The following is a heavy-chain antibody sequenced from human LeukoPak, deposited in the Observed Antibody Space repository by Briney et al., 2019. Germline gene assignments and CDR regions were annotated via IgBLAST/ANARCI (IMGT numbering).Heavy chain of an antibody. CDR2: IKSKYDGETT. Sequence: PGGSLRLSCAASGFTFMNTWMSWVRQAPGKGLEWVGRIKSKYDGETTDYAAPVKGRFTISRDDLDKMVYLQMDSLKTEDTAMYYCTTDWGLPNCGGDCYLPWGQGTLVTVSS. D-gene: IGHD2-21*02. J-gene: IGHJ5*02. CDR3: TTDWGLPNCGGDCYLP. V-gene: IGHV3-15*01. CDR1: GFTFMNTW.